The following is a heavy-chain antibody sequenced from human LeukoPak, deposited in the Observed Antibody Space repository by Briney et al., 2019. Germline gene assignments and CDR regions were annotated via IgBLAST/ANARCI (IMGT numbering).Heavy chain of an antibody. J-gene: IGHJ6*02. V-gene: IGHV7-4-1*02. CDR2: INTNTGNP. D-gene: IGHD2-2*01. CDR3: ARDLVVLRTSYYYYGMDV. Sequence: ASVKVSCKASGYTFTSYAMNWVRQAPGQGLEWMGWINTNTGNPTYAQGSTGRFVFSLDTSVSTAYLQISSLKAEDTAVYYCARDLVVLRTSYYYYGMDVWGQGTTVTVSS. CDR1: GYTFTSYA.